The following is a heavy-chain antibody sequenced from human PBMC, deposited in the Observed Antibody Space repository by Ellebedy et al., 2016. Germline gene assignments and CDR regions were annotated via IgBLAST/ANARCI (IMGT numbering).Heavy chain of an antibody. CDR1: DGSISAYY. D-gene: IGHD2-15*01. CDR2: VHYSGTT. CDR3: ARVGYSGGQYGMDV. Sequence: SETLSLXXTVSDGSISAYYWSWIRQSPGNGLEWIGNVHYSGTTNYNPSLKSRFTISVDTSRNQFSLKLSSVTAADTAVYYCARVGYSGGQYGMDVWGQGTTVIVSS. V-gene: IGHV4-59*12. J-gene: IGHJ6*02.